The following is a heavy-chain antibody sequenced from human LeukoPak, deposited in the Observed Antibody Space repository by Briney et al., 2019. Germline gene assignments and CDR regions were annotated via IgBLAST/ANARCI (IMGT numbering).Heavy chain of an antibody. D-gene: IGHD6-19*01. CDR2: ISNDGSNK. Sequence: GGSLRLSCAASGITFSAYAMYWVRQAPGKGLEWVGVISNDGSNKYYGDSVEGRFTISRDNSKNTLYLQMNSLRVEDTAVYHCMRDGAVAGDGAWFYWGQGTLVTVSS. J-gene: IGHJ4*02. CDR1: GITFSAYA. CDR3: MRDGAVAGDGAWFY. V-gene: IGHV3-30-3*01.